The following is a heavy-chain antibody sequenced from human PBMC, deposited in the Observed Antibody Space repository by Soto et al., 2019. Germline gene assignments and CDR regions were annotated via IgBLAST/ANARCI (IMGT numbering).Heavy chain of an antibody. CDR2: IDPSDSYT. V-gene: IGHV5-10-1*01. CDR3: ARDPPTGAGHYYYGMDV. Sequence: SLKSSCQRSGYSFTIYWIIWVLQMPVKVLEWMGRIDPSDSYTNYSPSFQGRFTISRDNSKNTLYLQMNSLRAEDTAVYYCARDPPTGAGHYYYGMDVWGQGTTVTVSS. D-gene: IGHD4-4*01. CDR1: GYSFTIYW. J-gene: IGHJ6*02.